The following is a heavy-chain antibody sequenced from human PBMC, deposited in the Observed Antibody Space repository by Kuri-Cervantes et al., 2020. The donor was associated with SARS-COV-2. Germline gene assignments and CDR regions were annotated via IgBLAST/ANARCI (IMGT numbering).Heavy chain of an antibody. J-gene: IGHJ4*02. CDR1: GYSFTELS. CDR2: ISAYNGNT. D-gene: IGHD3-10*01. CDR3: ARDSGSRLLWFGELWLDY. V-gene: IGHV1-18*01. Sequence: ASVKVSCKVSGYSFTELSIHWVRQAPGKGLEWMGWISAYNGNTNYAQKLQGRVTMTTDTSTSTAYMELRSLRSDDTAVYYCARDSGSRLLWFGELWLDYWGQGTLVTVSS.